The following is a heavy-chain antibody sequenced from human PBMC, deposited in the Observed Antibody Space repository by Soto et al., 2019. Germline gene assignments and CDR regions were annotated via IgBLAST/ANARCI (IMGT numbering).Heavy chain of an antibody. J-gene: IGHJ4*02. D-gene: IGHD3-10*01. CDR3: ARDYYGSGSYYPH. CDR2: ISSSSSYI. Sequence: LRLSCAASGFTFSSYSMNWVRQAPGKGLEWVSSISSSSSYIYYADSVKGRFTISRDNAKNSLYLQMNSLRAEDTAVYYCARDYYGSGSYYPHWGQGTLVTVSS. CDR1: GFTFSSYS. V-gene: IGHV3-21*01.